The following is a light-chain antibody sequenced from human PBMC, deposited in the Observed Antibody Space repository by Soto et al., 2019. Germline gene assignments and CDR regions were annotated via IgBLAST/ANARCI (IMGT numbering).Light chain of an antibody. CDR1: SSNIGAGYD. Sequence: QSVLTQPPSVSGAPGQRVTISCTGSSSNIGAGYDVHWYQQLPGTAPQLLIYGNNNRPSGVPDRFSGSKSGTSASLAVTGLKAEDEADYYCQSYDSSLSGSKVFGGGTKLTVL. CDR3: QSYDSSLSGSKV. CDR2: GNN. J-gene: IGLJ2*01. V-gene: IGLV1-40*01.